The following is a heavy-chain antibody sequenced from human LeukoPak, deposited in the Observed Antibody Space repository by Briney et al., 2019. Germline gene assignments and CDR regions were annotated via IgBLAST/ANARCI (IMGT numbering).Heavy chain of an antibody. D-gene: IGHD6-13*01. CDR2: IGGSGNNI. V-gene: IGHV3-23*01. Sequence: GGSLRLSCAASGFTLSNYAMSWVSHPPGKGLEWVSLIGGSGNNIYYADSVKGRFTISRDNSKNTLYLQMNSLRAEDTAVYYCARGSTSTWYDYWGQGIPVTVSS. CDR1: GFTLSNYA. CDR3: ARGSTSTWYDY. J-gene: IGHJ4*02.